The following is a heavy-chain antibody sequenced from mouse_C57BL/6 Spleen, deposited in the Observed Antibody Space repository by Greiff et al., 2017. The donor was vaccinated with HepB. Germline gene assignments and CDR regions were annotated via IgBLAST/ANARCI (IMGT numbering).Heavy chain of an antibody. CDR3: ASPIYDGYYGGGFDY. Sequence: EVKLVESGPELVKPGASVKISCKASGYSFTDYNMNWVKQSNGKSLEWIGVINPNYGTTSYNQKFKGKATLTVDQSSSTAYMQLNSLTSEDSAVYYCASPIYDGYYGGGFDYWGQGTTLTVSS. J-gene: IGHJ2*01. D-gene: IGHD2-3*01. CDR2: INPNYGTT. CDR1: GYSFTDYN. V-gene: IGHV1-39*01.